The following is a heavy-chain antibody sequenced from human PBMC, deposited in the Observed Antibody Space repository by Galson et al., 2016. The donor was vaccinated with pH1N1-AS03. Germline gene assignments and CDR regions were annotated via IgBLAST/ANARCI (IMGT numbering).Heavy chain of an antibody. Sequence: SVKVSCKASGGAFNSYAISWVRQAPGQGLEWMGGIIPIFGTTNNAQKFQDRITITADESTKIAYMELSSLRSEDTAVYYCARLWFYGPYYFDYWGQGTLVTVSS. J-gene: IGHJ4*02. CDR1: GGAFNSYA. D-gene: IGHD2/OR15-2a*01. CDR2: IIPIFGTT. CDR3: ARLWFYGPYYFDY. V-gene: IGHV1-69*13.